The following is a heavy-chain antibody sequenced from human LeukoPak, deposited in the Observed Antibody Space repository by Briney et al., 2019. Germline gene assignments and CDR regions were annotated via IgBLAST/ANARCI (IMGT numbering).Heavy chain of an antibody. D-gene: IGHD2-8*01. Sequence: GGSLRLSCAASGFTFNYYGLSWVRQAPGKGLEWVSGFGHNGGITYSDSVQGRFTISRDNAKNSLYLQMNSLRVEDTAIYYCATYNSINGREFQHWGQGTLVTVSS. V-gene: IGHV3-20*04. CDR2: FGHNGGIT. J-gene: IGHJ1*01. CDR3: ATYNSINGREFQH. CDR1: GFTFNYYG.